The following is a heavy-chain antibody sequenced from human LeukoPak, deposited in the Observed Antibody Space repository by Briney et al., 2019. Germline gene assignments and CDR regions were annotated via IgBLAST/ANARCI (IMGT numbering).Heavy chain of an antibody. J-gene: IGHJ5*02. CDR1: GGSISSYY. V-gene: IGHV4-4*07. Sequence: PSETLSLTCTVSGGSISSYYWSWIRQPAGKGLEWIGRIYTSGSTNYNPSLKSRVTMSVDTSKNQFSLKLSSVTAADTAVYYCARVRYSSPFNWFDPWGQGTLVTVSS. CDR2: IYTSGST. D-gene: IGHD6-13*01. CDR3: ARVRYSSPFNWFDP.